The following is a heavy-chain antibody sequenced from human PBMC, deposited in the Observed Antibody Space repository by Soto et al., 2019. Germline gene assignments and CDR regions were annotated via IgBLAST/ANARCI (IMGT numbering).Heavy chain of an antibody. Sequence: GGSLRLSCAASGFTFSSYAMHWVRQAPGKGLEWVAVISYDGSNKYYADSVKGRFTISRDNSKNTLYLQMNSLRAEDTAVYYCATLNDEWFGELFPTYYYYYGMDVWGQGTTVTVSS. CDR2: ISYDGSNK. CDR3: ATLNDEWFGELFPTYYYYYGMDV. CDR1: GFTFSSYA. V-gene: IGHV3-30-3*01. D-gene: IGHD3-10*01. J-gene: IGHJ6*02.